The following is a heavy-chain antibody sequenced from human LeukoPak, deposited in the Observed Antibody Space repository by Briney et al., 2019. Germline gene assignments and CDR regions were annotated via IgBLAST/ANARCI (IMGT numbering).Heavy chain of an antibody. CDR1: GFPFSSYA. Sequence: GGSLRLSCAASGFPFSSYAMHWVRQAPGRGLEYVSAISSNGGSKYYANSVKGRFTIFRDNSKNTLYLQMGSLRAEDMAVYYCARGEGGYFDPWGQGTLVTVSS. V-gene: IGHV3-64*01. J-gene: IGHJ4*02. D-gene: IGHD1-26*01. CDR2: ISSNGGSK. CDR3: ARGEGGYFDP.